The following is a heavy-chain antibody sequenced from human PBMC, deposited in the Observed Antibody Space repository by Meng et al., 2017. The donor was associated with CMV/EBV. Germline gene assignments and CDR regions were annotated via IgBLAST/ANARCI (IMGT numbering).Heavy chain of an antibody. CDR2: ISYDGSNK. CDR3: ARGSYCSSTSCYKTGYYGMDV. D-gene: IGHD2-2*02. V-gene: IGHV3-30-3*01. CDR1: GFTFSSYA. J-gene: IGHJ6*02. Sequence: GESLKISCAASGFTFSSYAMHWVRQAPGKGLEWVAVISYDGSNKYYADSVKGRFTISRDNSKNTLYLQMNSLRAEDTAVYYCARGSYCSSTSCYKTGYYGMDVWGQGTTVTVS.